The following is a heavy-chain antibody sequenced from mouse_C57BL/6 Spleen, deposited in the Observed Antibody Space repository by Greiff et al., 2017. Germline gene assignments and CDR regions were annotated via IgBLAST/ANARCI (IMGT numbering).Heavy chain of an antibody. J-gene: IGHJ3*01. V-gene: IGHV1-72*01. CDR1: GYTFTSYW. Sequence: VQLQQPGAELVKPGASVKLSCKASGYTFTSYWMHWVKQRPGRGFEWIGRIDPISGGTKYNEKFKSKARLTLDKPSSTAYMQLSSLTSEDSAVYYCARDDSFAYWGQGTLVTVSA. CDR2: IDPISGGT. CDR3: ARDDSFAY. D-gene: IGHD2-4*01.